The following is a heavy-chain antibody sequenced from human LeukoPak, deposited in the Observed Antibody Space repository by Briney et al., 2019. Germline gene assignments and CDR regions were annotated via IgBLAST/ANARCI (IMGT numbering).Heavy chain of an antibody. J-gene: IGHJ5*02. D-gene: IGHD3-16*01. Sequence: SETLSLTCTVSGGSISSYYWSWIRQPPGKGLEWIGYIYYSGSTNYNPSLESRVTISVDTSKNLFSLKFTSVTAADTAVYYCARHRPGERRFDPWGQGTLVTVSS. CDR1: GGSISSYY. V-gene: IGHV4-59*08. CDR3: ARHRPGERRFDP. CDR2: IYYSGST.